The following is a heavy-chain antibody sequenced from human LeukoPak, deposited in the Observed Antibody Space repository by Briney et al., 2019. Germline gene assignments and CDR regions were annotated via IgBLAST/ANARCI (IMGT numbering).Heavy chain of an antibody. Sequence: SETLSLTCTVSGGSISSYYWSWIRQPAGKGLEWIGRIYTSGSTNYNPSLKGRVTMSVDTSKNQFSLKLSAVTDADTAGNYFARESNRGYHGMDVWGQGTTVTVSS. CDR3: ARESNRGYHGMDV. CDR2: IYTSGST. J-gene: IGHJ6*02. V-gene: IGHV4-4*07. CDR1: GGSISSYY.